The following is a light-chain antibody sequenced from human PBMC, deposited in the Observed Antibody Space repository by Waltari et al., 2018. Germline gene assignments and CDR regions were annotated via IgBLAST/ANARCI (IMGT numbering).Light chain of an antibody. CDR2: DDR. CDR1: NIGSKS. Sequence: GQTASITCGGNNIGSKSVHWYQQKPGQAPVLVVYDDRGRPSGVPERYSGSKSGNTATLSISGVEAGDEADYFCQVWDSSSDHWVFGGGTKLTAL. V-gene: IGLV3-21*02. CDR3: QVWDSSSDHWV. J-gene: IGLJ3*02.